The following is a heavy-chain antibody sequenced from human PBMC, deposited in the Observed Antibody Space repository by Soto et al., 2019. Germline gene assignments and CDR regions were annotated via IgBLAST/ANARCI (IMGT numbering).Heavy chain of an antibody. Sequence: DVQLVESGGVVVQPGGSLRLSCAASGFTFDDYAMHWVRQAPGKGLEWVSLISWDGGSTYYADSVKGRFTISRDNSKNSLYLQMNSLRAEDTALYYCAKDISAATYYYGMDVWGQGTTVTVSS. J-gene: IGHJ6*02. CDR2: ISWDGGST. V-gene: IGHV3-43D*04. D-gene: IGHD6-13*01. CDR1: GFTFDDYA. CDR3: AKDISAATYYYGMDV.